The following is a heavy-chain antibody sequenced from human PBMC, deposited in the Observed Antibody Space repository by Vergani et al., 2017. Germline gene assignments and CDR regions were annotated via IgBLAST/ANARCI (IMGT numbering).Heavy chain of an antibody. J-gene: IGHJ6*03. V-gene: IGHV1-69*01. Sequence: QVQLVQSGAEVKKPGSSVKVSCKASGGTFSSYAISWVRQASGQGLEWMGGIIPIFGTANYAQKFQGRVTITADESTSTAYMELSSLRSEDTAVYYCARGRLVTTVTTGGYYYYYMDVWGKGTTVTVSS. D-gene: IGHD4-17*01. CDR2: IIPIFGTA. CDR3: ARGRLVTTVTTGGYYYYYMDV. CDR1: GGTFSSYA.